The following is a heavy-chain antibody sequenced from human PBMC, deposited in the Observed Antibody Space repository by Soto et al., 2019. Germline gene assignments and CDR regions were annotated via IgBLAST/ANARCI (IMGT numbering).Heavy chain of an antibody. Sequence: EVRLVKSGGGLVQPGGSLRLSCAAFGFTVSSNYMTWVRLAPGKGLEWVSLVYSGGATHYAASVKGRFTISTHSSQNTLFLQMNSLRTEDTATYYCVRGRYGSEIHWGQGTKVTVSS. CDR2: VYSGGAT. V-gene: IGHV3-53*04. CDR1: GFTVSSNY. CDR3: VRGRYGSEIH. J-gene: IGHJ4*02. D-gene: IGHD3-10*01.